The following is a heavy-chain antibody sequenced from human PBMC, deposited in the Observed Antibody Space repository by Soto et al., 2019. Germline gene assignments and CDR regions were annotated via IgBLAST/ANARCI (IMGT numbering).Heavy chain of an antibody. CDR1: GYTFTNFA. D-gene: IGHD6-6*01. Sequence: QVSLVQSGGELRRPGASVNVSCRTSGYTFTNFALSWVRQAPGQGLEWIGLVSANNGFTHFAQKFQGRVSVKTDTSTSTVYLDLRSLSSDDTAVYYCARGGAARHLDSWGQGTPVTVSS. CDR3: ARGGAARHLDS. V-gene: IGHV1-18*01. CDR2: VSANNGFT. J-gene: IGHJ5*01.